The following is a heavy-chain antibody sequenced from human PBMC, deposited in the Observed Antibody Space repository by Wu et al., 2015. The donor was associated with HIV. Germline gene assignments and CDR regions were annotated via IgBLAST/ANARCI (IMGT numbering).Heavy chain of an antibody. CDR3: TRRQQLLDQ. CDR1: GGTFNTYT. Sequence: QVQLQQSGAELKRPGSSVKISCRAFGGTFNTYTISWVRQGPGQGLEWMGRILPIYGTTDYAQKFRDRVKISADESTNTAYMEIRGLKSDDTALYYCTRRQQLLDQWGQGTLVTVSS. D-gene: IGHD6-13*01. V-gene: IGHV1-69*13. J-gene: IGHJ4*02. CDR2: ILPIYGTT.